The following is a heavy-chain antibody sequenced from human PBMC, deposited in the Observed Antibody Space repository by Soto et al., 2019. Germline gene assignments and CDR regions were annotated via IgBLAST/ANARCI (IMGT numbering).Heavy chain of an antibody. J-gene: IGHJ4*02. CDR1: GYTFTSYY. D-gene: IGHD3-3*02. CDR3: ARAGEAFLEGSRRPMPFDY. Sequence: QVQLVQSGAEVKKPGASVKVSCKASGYTFTSYYMHWVRQAPGQGLEWMGIINPSGGSTSYAQKFQGRVTMTKDTSTSTVYMELSSLRSEDTAVYYCARAGEAFLEGSRRPMPFDYWGQGTLVTVSS. V-gene: IGHV1-46*03. CDR2: INPSGGST.